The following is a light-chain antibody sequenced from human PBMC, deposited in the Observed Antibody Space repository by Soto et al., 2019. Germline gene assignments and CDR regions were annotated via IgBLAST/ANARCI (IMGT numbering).Light chain of an antibody. CDR3: QQYGVSPQT. J-gene: IGKJ1*01. CDR1: QSVTSNY. V-gene: IGKV3-20*01. CDR2: GTS. Sequence: EIVLTQSPGTLSLSPGERATLSCRASQSVTSNYLAWYQQKPGQAPRLLIYGTSSRATGIPDRFSGSGSGTVFTLTISRLEPEDFAVYYCQQYGVSPQTFGQGTKVEIK.